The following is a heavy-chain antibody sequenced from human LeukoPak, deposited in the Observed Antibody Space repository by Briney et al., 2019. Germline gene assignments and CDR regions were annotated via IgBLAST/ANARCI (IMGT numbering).Heavy chain of an antibody. CDR2: IYYSGST. CDR3: TRLGRSGSCKXXXCXGXYFQH. CDR1: GDSISSYY. V-gene: IGHV4-59*08. D-gene: IGHD2-15*01. Sequence: PSETLSLACTVSGDSISSYYWSWIRQPPGKGLEWIGYIYYSGSTNYNPSLKSRVTISIDTSKNQFSLKLSSVTAADTAVYYCTRLGRSGSCKXXXCXGXYFQHXGXXXLVT. J-gene: IGHJ1*01.